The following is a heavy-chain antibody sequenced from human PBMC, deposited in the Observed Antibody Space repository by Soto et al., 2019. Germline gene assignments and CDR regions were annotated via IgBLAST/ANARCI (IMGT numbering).Heavy chain of an antibody. CDR3: AKASGWFGEFDY. V-gene: IGHV3-23*01. Sequence: EVQLLESGGGLVQPGGSLRLSCAASGFTFSSYAMSWVRQAPGKGLEWVSAISGSGGSTYYADSVKGRFTISRDNSKNSLYLQMNSLRAEDTAVYYCAKASGWFGEFDYGGQGTLVTVSS. CDR1: GFTFSSYA. D-gene: IGHD3-10*01. J-gene: IGHJ4*02. CDR2: ISGSGGST.